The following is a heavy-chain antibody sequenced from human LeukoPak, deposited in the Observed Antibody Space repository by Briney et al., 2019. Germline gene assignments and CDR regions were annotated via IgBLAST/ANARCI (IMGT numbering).Heavy chain of an antibody. D-gene: IGHD3-22*01. CDR3: ATLGGLYYESHGYPDFDH. CDR2: INQSGRT. J-gene: IGHJ4*02. V-gene: IGHV4-34*01. Sequence: SESLSLTCSVSGGPLSPYYWSWIRQPPGGGLEWLGEINQSGRTNYNPSLRSRVTISVEKFKNQFSLEVTSVSAADTAIYYCATLGGLYYESHGYPDFDHWGQGTLVTVSS. CDR1: GGPLSPYY.